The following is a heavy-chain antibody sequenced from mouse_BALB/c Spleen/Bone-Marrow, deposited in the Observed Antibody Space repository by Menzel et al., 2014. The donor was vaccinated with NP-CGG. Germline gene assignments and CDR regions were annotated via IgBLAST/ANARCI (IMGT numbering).Heavy chain of an antibody. CDR2: IDPANVNT. V-gene: IGHV14-3*02. D-gene: IGHD1-1*01. Sequence: EVQVQQSGAELVKPGASVKLSCTASGFNIKDTYMHWVQQRPEQGLEWIGRIDPANVNTKYDPKFQGKATITADTSSNTAYLQLSSLTSEDTAVYYCASYVYGYYFDYWGQGTTLTVSS. CDR3: ASYVYGYYFDY. CDR1: GFNIKDTY. J-gene: IGHJ2*01.